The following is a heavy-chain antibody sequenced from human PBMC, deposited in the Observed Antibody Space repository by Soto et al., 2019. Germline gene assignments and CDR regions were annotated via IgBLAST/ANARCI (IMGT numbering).Heavy chain of an antibody. Sequence: GGSLRLSCAVYGFTLSNYGMHWVRQAPGKGLEWVALISDAGTNKYFVDSVKGRFTVSRDNSRNMVYLQMNRLRAEDTAVYYCAKDYLGSSGQKAFDIWGQGTMVTVSS. CDR2: ISDAGTNK. CDR3: AKDYLGSSGQKAFDI. D-gene: IGHD3-22*01. J-gene: IGHJ3*02. CDR1: GFTLSNYG. V-gene: IGHV3-30*18.